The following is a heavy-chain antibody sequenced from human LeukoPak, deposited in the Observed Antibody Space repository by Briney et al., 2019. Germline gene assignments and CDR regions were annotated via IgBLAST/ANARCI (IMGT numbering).Heavy chain of an antibody. CDR3: ASGRARITMIVVVIFDAFDI. D-gene: IGHD3-22*01. CDR1: GGSISSSSYY. CDR2: IYYSGST. J-gene: IGHJ3*02. V-gene: IGHV4-39*01. Sequence: PSETLSLTCTVSGGSISSSSYYWGWIRQPPGKGLEWIGSIYYSGSTYYNPSLKSRVTISVDTSKNQFSLKLSSVTAADTAVYYCASGRARITMIVVVIFDAFDIWGQGTMVTVSS.